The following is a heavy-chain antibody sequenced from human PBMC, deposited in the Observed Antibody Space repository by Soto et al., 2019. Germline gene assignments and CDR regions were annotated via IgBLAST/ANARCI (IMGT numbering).Heavy chain of an antibody. Sequence: QVQLVESGGGVVQPGRSLRLSCAASGFTFSSYAMHWVGQAPGKGLEWVAVISYDGSNKYYADSVKGRFTISRDNSKNTLDLQMNSLRAEDTAVYYCARDVGNYCGSGSYYNYLDYWGQGTLVTVSS. CDR3: ARDVGNYCGSGSYYNYLDY. CDR1: GFTFSSYA. J-gene: IGHJ4*02. CDR2: ISYDGSNK. D-gene: IGHD3-10*01. V-gene: IGHV3-30-3*01.